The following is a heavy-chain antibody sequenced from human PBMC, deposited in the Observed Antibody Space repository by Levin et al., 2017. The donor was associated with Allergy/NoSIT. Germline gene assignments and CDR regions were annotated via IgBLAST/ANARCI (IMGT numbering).Heavy chain of an antibody. J-gene: IGHJ5*01. CDR2: THYSGPT. V-gene: IGHV4-31*03. CDR3: ARQPAAAEMRAWFDA. Sequence: SETLSLTCTVSGGSISGSANYWSWLRQHPGKGLEWIGHTHYSGPTYYNSSLKRGAIASVDTTKNQFSLLPSSVTAADTAVYYCARQPAAAEMRAWFDAWGQGTLVTVSS. D-gene: IGHD6-13*01. CDR1: GGSISGSANY.